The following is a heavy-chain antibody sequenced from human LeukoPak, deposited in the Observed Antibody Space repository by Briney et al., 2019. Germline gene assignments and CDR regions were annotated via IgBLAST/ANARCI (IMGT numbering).Heavy chain of an antibody. D-gene: IGHD3-9*01. J-gene: IGHJ4*02. CDR3: ARESIFLEYYFDY. CDR2: ISYDGSNK. CDR1: GFTFSSYA. V-gene: IGHV3-30-3*01. Sequence: GGSLRLSCAASGFTFSSYAMHWVRQAPGKGLEWVAVISYDGSNKYYADSVKGRFTISRDNSKNTLYLQTNSLRAEDTAVYYCARESIFLEYYFDYWGQGTLVTVSS.